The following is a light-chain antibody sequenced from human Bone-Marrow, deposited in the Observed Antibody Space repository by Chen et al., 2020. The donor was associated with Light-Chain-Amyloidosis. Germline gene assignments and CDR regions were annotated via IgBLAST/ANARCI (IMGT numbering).Light chain of an antibody. Sequence: QSALTQPPSVSGSPGQSITISCTGHSGDVGTYNYVSWYQQHPGKAPKVMIYAFSNRPSVVSNRFSGSKSGNTASLTISGLQAEDEADYYCSSFTSSSSYVFGPGTNVTVL. CDR1: SGDVGTYNY. CDR3: SSFTSSSSYV. J-gene: IGLJ1*01. V-gene: IGLV2-14*01. CDR2: AFS.